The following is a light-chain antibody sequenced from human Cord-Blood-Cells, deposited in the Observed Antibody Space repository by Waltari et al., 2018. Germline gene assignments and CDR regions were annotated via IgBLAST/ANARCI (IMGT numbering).Light chain of an antibody. J-gene: IGLJ2*01. V-gene: IGLV1-44*01. Sequence: QSVLTQPPSASGTPGQRVTISCSGRSTHIGSTTLNRYQQLPGTAPKLLIYSNNQRPSGVPDRFSGSKSGTSASLAISGLQSEDEADYDCAAWDDSLNGPVFGGGTKLTVL. CDR2: SNN. CDR1: STHIGSTT. CDR3: AAWDDSLNGPV.